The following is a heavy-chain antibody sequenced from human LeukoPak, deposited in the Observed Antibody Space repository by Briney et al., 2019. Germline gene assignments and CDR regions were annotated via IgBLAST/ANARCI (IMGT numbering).Heavy chain of an antibody. Sequence: GGSLRLSCAASGFTFNNHAMHWVRQAPGKGLEWVAVIADDGSNAYYAASVKGRFTISRDNSNNRLYLQMNGLRAEDTAVYYCTRVDDLDAFDTWGQGTMVTVSS. V-gene: IGHV3-30*03. D-gene: IGHD2-2*03. CDR3: TRVDDLDAFDT. CDR2: IADDGSNA. CDR1: GFTFNNHA. J-gene: IGHJ3*02.